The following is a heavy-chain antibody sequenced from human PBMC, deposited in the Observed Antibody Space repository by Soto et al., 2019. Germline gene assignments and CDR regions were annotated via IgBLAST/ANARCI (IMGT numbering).Heavy chain of an antibody. CDR3: AKSSSGLRDYFDS. J-gene: IGHJ4*02. D-gene: IGHD3-10*01. CDR1: GFTLSTFA. V-gene: IGHV3-30-3*02. CDR2: TSYDGLNT. Sequence: PGGSLRLSCAVSGFTLSTFAMHWVRQAPGKGLEWVATTSYDGLNTFYGEPVRGRFSISRDTSKNTLFLQMNSLKTEDTAVYYCAKSSSGLRDYFDSWGRGTLVTVSS.